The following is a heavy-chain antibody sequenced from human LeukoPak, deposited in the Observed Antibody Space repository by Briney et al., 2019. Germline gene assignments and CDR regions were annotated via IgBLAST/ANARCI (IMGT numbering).Heavy chain of an antibody. CDR2: TSSSSSYI. J-gene: IGHJ3*02. Sequence: GGSLRLSGAASGLTFSSYSMIWVRQAPGKGLKWVSSTSSSSSYIYYEDSVKGRFTISRDNAKNSLYLQMNSLRAEDAAVYYCARDLGPMIVAYAFDIWGQGTMVTVSS. CDR1: GLTFSSYS. D-gene: IGHD3-22*01. CDR3: ARDLGPMIVAYAFDI. V-gene: IGHV3-21*01.